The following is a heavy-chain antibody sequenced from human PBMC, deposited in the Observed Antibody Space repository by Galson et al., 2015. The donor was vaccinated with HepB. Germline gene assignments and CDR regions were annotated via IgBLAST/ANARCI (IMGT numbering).Heavy chain of an antibody. V-gene: IGHV1-2*02. CDR3: ARDQLKIVVVPAARRDAFDI. J-gene: IGHJ3*02. D-gene: IGHD2-2*01. Sequence: SVKVSCKASGYTFTGYYMHWVRQAPGQGLEWMGWINPNSGGTNYAQKFQGRVTMTRDTSISTAYMELSRLRSDDTAVYYCARDQLKIVVVPAARRDAFDIWGQGTMVTVSS. CDR1: GYTFTGYY. CDR2: INPNSGGT.